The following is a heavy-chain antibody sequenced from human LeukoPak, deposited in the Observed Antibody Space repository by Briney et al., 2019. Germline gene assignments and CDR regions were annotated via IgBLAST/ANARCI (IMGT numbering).Heavy chain of an antibody. J-gene: IGHJ4*02. V-gene: IGHV4-39*07. CDR2: INHSGST. CDR3: ARIGRHQLY. CDR1: GGSISSSSYY. D-gene: IGHD1-1*01. Sequence: SETLSLTCTVSGGSISSSSYYWGWIRQPPGKGLEWIGEINHSGSTNYNPSLKSRVTISVDTSKNQFSLKLSSVTAADTAVYYCARIGRHQLYWGQGTLVTVSS.